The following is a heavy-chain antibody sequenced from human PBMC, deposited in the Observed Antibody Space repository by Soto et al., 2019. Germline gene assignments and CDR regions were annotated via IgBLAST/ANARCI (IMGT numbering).Heavy chain of an antibody. Sequence: QVQLVQSGAEVKKPGASVQVSCKASGYTFTNYYIHWVRQAPGQGLEYMGIINPSGGTTNYAQKFQGIVTLTMDTSTSTVYMEVSSLRSDDTAIYYCARGSGASNDLWGHGTLVTVSS. CDR3: ARGSGASNDL. J-gene: IGHJ5*02. CDR2: INPSGGTT. D-gene: IGHD1-26*01. CDR1: GYTFTNYY. V-gene: IGHV1-46*01.